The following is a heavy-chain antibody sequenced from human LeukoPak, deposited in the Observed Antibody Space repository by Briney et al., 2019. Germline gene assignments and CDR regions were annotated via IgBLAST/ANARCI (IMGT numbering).Heavy chain of an antibody. D-gene: IGHD1-1*01. CDR3: ASGYSTSWNVY. CDR2: IYPAYSDT. Sequence: GASLKISCKGSGYWLTSYWIGWVRPMPGKGLEWMGIIYPAYSDTRYCPSFQGRVIISADKSINTAYLQWRSLAASDIATYYCASGYSTSWNVYWGQGTPVTVSS. V-gene: IGHV5-51*01. CDR1: GYWLTSYW. J-gene: IGHJ4*02.